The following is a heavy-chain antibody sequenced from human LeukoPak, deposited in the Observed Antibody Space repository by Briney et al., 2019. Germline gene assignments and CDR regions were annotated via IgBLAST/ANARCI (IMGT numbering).Heavy chain of an antibody. V-gene: IGHV4-34*01. CDR3: ARWGSSTSGYFDY. CDR2: INHSGST. J-gene: IGHJ4*02. D-gene: IGHD7-27*01. Sequence: SETLSLTCAVYGGSFSGYYWSWIRQPPGKGLEWIGEINHSGSTNYNPSLKSRVTISVDTSKNQFSLKLSSVTAADTAVYYCARWGSSTSGYFDYWGQGTLVTASS. CDR1: GGSFSGYY.